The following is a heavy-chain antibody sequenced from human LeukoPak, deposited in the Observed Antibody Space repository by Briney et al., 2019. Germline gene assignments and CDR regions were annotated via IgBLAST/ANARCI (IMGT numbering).Heavy chain of an antibody. V-gene: IGHV3-48*03. CDR1: GFTFSSYE. CDR2: ISSSGSTI. J-gene: IGHJ6*03. Sequence: GGSLRLSCAASGFTFSSYEMNWVRQAPGKGLEWVSYISSSGSTIYYADSVKGRFTISRDNAKNSLYLQMNSLRAEDTAVYYCARGYRSEARRLLPMDVWGKGTTVTVSS. D-gene: IGHD6-6*01. CDR3: ARGYRSEARRLLPMDV.